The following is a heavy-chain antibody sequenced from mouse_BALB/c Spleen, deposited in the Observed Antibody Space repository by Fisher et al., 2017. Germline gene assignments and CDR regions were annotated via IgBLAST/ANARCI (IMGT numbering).Heavy chain of an antibody. V-gene: IGHV1-87*01. Sequence: KFKGKATLTADKSSSTAYMQLSSLTSEDSAIYYCARPPHYYGSSWHFDVWGAGTTVTVSS. J-gene: IGHJ1*01. D-gene: IGHD1-1*01. CDR3: SEDSAIYYCARPPHYYGSSWHFDV.